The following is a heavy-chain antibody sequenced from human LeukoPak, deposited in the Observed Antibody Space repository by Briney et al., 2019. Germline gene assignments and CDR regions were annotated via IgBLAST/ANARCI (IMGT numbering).Heavy chain of an antibody. V-gene: IGHV3-23*01. CDR2: ISGSGGST. D-gene: IGHD2-2*01. Sequence: PGGSLRLSCAASGFTFSSYGMHWVRQAPGKGLEWVSAISGSGGSTYYADSVKGRFTISRDNSKNTLYLQMNSLRAEDTAVYYCAKATWYCSSTSCYGDYYYYGMDVWGQGTTVTVSS. CDR3: AKATWYCSSTSCYGDYYYYGMDV. J-gene: IGHJ6*02. CDR1: GFTFSSYG.